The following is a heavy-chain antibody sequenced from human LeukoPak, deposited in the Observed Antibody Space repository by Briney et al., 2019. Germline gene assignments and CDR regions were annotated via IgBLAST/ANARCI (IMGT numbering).Heavy chain of an antibody. D-gene: IGHD3-10*01. CDR3: ARVYFRSESSYNPFDY. Sequence: GGSLRLSCAASGFIFSNYPMHWVRQAPGRGLECVSAISGDGGSTYYANSVKGRFTISRDSAKKSLYLQMNSLRAEDTAVYYCARVYFRSESSYNPFDYWGRGTLVTVSS. J-gene: IGHJ4*02. V-gene: IGHV3-64*01. CDR2: ISGDGGST. CDR1: GFIFSNYP.